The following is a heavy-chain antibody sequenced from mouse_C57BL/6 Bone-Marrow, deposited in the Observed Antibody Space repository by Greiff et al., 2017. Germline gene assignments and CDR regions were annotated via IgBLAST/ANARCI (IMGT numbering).Heavy chain of an antibody. CDR2: ISSGSSTI. CDR3: ARIYDYGVYCYFDV. CDR1: GFTFSDYG. J-gene: IGHJ1*03. V-gene: IGHV5-17*01. Sequence: EVKLVESGGGLVKPGGSLKLSCAASGFTFSDYGMHWVRQAPEKGLEWVAYISSGSSTIYYADTVKGRFTISRANAKNTLFLQMTSLRSEDTAMYYCARIYDYGVYCYFDVGGTGTTVTVSS. D-gene: IGHD2-4*01.